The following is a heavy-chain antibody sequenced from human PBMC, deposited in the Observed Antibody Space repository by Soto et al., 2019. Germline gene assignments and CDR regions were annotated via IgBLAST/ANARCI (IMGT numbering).Heavy chain of an antibody. CDR1: GGTFRSYA. V-gene: IGHV1-69*06. CDR3: ARDMYYYDSSGLGYFDY. Sequence: SVKVSCKASGGTFRSYAISWVRQAPGQGLEWMGGIIPIFGTANYAQKFQGRVTITADKSTSTAYMELRSLRSDDTAVYYCARDMYYYDSSGLGYFDYWGQGTLVTVSS. D-gene: IGHD3-22*01. CDR2: IIPIFGTA. J-gene: IGHJ4*02.